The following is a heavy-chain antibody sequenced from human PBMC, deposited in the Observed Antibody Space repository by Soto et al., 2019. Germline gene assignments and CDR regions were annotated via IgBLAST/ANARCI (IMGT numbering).Heavy chain of an antibody. V-gene: IGHV1-2*02. CDR2: INPNSGGT. CDR3: ARGDVRVVASFDP. CDR1: GYTFTDYY. J-gene: IGHJ5*02. D-gene: IGHD2-15*01. Sequence: ASVKVSCKASGYTFTDYYIHWVRQAPGQGLEWMGWINPNSGGTNYAQKFQGRVTMTRDTSISTAYMELSRLISDDTAVYYCARGDVRVVASFDPWGQGSLVTVSS.